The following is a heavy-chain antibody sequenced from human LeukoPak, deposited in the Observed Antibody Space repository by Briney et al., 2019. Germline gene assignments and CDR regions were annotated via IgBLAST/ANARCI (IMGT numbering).Heavy chain of an antibody. D-gene: IGHD3-22*01. CDR3: AKGAYYDSSGYHAFDI. J-gene: IGHJ3*02. V-gene: IGHV3-30*02. Sequence: PGGSLRLSCTASGFTFSSYGMHWVRQAPGKGLEWVAFIRYDGSNKYYADSVKGRFTISRDNSKNTLYLQMNSLRAEDTAVYYCAKGAYYDSSGYHAFDIWGQGTMVTVSS. CDR2: IRYDGSNK. CDR1: GFTFSSYG.